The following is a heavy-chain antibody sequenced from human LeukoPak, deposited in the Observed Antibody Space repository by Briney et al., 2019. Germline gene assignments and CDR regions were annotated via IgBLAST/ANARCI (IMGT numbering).Heavy chain of an antibody. J-gene: IGHJ4*02. CDR2: IYSGGST. CDR1: GFTVSSSY. D-gene: IGHD1-26*01. V-gene: IGHV3-53*01. Sequence: GGSLRLSCAASGFTVSSSYMSWVRQAPGKGLEWVSVIYSGGSTYYADSVKGRFTISRDNSKNTLYLQMNSLRVEDTAVYYCAKTPSGSYYPGYFDYWGQGTLVTVSS. CDR3: AKTPSGSYYPGYFDY.